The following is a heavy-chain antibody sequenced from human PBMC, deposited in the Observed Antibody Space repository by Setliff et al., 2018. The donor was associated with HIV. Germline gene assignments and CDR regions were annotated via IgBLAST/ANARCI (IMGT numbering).Heavy chain of an antibody. CDR2: IYYSGSA. J-gene: IGHJ6*03. V-gene: IGHV4-59*02. Sequence: SETLSLTCTISGGSVSGYYWSWIRQPPGKGLEWIGYIYYSGSANHNPSLKSRATISVDTSKNEVSLKLTYVTSADTAVYYCARITDDYSRFYYYMDVWGKGTTVTVSS. D-gene: IGHD4-4*01. CDR1: GGSVSGYY. CDR3: ARITDDYSRFYYYMDV.